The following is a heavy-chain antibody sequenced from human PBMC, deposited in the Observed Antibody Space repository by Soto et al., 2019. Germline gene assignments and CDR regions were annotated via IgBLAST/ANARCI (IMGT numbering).Heavy chain of an antibody. CDR3: AGDSSGYYMSGFDY. V-gene: IGHV3-33*01. J-gene: IGHJ4*02. Sequence: RLSCAASGFTFSSYGMHWVRQAPGKGLEWVAVIWYDGSNKYYADSVKGRFTISRDNSKNTQYQQMNSMRAEDTAMYYCAGDSSGYYMSGFDYWGQGTLVTVSS. CDR1: GFTFSSYG. D-gene: IGHD3-22*01. CDR2: IWYDGSNK.